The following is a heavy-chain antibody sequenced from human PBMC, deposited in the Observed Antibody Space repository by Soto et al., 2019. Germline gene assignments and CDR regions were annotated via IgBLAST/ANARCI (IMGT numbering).Heavy chain of an antibody. J-gene: IGHJ5*02. CDR3: ARGWIAVAGTANWFDP. V-gene: IGHV1-46*01. Sequence: ASVKVSCKASGYNFTSYFMHWVRQAPGQGLEWMGIIDPSGGSTSYAQKFQGRVTMTTDTSTSTAYMDLSSLRSDDTAVYYCARGWIAVAGTANWFDPWGQGTLVTVSS. D-gene: IGHD6-19*01. CDR2: IDPSGGST. CDR1: GYNFTSYF.